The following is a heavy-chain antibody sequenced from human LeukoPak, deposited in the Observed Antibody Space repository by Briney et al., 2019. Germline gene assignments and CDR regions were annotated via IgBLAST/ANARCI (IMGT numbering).Heavy chain of an antibody. J-gene: IGHJ3*02. D-gene: IGHD4-17*01. Sequence: SETLSLTCTVSGGSISSGSYYWSWIRQTAGKGLEWMGRIYTSGSTNYNPSLKSRVTISVDTSKNQFSLKLSSVTAADTAVYYCAGVGVRDGDYDPGTRDDDAFDIWGQGTMVTVSS. CDR2: IYTSGST. CDR1: GGSISSGSYY. CDR3: AGVGVRDGDYDPGTRDDDAFDI. V-gene: IGHV4-61*02.